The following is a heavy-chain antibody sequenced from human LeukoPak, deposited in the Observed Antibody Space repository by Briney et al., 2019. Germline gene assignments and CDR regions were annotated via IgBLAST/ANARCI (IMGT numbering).Heavy chain of an antibody. D-gene: IGHD1-26*01. Sequence: GGSLRLSCAASQFTFEDYAMHWVRQVPGKGLEWVSGITRNSGIIAYADSVKGRFTISRDNANKSLYLHMNSLRPEDTAFYYCAKDILGATSDAFDIGGQGAMVIVSS. V-gene: IGHV3-9*01. CDR3: AKDILGATSDAFDI. J-gene: IGHJ3*02. CDR1: QFTFEDYA. CDR2: ITRNSGII.